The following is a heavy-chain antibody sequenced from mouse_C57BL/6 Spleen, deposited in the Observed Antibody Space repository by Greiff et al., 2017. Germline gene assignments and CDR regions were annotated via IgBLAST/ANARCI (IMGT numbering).Heavy chain of an antibody. Sequence: EVKLQESGGGLVQPKGSLKLSCAASGFSFNTYAMNWVRQAPGKGLEWVARIRRKSNNDATYYADAVKDRFTISRDDSESMLYLQMNNLKTEDTAVYYCVSETTVVDGLDYWGQGTTLTVSS. J-gene: IGHJ2*01. V-gene: IGHV10-1*01. CDR1: GFSFNTYA. D-gene: IGHD1-1*01. CDR2: IRRKSNNDAT. CDR3: VSETTVVDGLDY.